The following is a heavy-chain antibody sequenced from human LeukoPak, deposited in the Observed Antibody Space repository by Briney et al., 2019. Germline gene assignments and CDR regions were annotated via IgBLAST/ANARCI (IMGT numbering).Heavy chain of an antibody. CDR2: ISAYNGNT. V-gene: IGHV1-18*01. J-gene: IGHJ4*02. Sequence: GESLKISCKGSGYTFSNYWIGWVRQAPGQGLEWMGWISAYNGNTNYAQKLQGRVTITTDTSTSTAYMELRGLRSDDTAVYYCARDGYCSGGSCYQHGDYFDYWGQGTLVTVSS. D-gene: IGHD2-15*01. CDR1: GYTFSNYW. CDR3: ARDGYCSGGSCYQHGDYFDY.